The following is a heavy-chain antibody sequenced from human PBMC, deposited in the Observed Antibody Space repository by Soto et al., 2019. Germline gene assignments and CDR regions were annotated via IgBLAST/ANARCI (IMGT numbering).Heavy chain of an antibody. J-gene: IGHJ4*02. V-gene: IGHV3-23*01. CDR2: IDDSGTKT. CDR3: AKRGSRYFDY. Sequence: PGGSLRLSCAASGFTFSSYTMNWVRQAPGKGLEWVSTIDDSGTKTYYADSVRGRVTISRDNSKSTLYLQLNSLRAEDTAVCYCAKRGSRYFDYWGQGTLVTVSS. CDR1: GFTFSSYT.